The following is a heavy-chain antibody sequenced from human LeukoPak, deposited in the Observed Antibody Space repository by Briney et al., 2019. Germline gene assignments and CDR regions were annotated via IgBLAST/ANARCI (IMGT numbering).Heavy chain of an antibody. Sequence: PSETLSLTCAVYGGSFSGYYWSWIRQPPGKGLEWIGEINHSGSTNYNPSLKSRVTISVDTSKNQFSLKLSSVTAADTAVYYCARSFRATLNYWGQGTLVTVSP. J-gene: IGHJ4*02. CDR2: INHSGST. CDR3: ARSFRATLNY. D-gene: IGHD5-12*01. V-gene: IGHV4-34*01. CDR1: GGSFSGYY.